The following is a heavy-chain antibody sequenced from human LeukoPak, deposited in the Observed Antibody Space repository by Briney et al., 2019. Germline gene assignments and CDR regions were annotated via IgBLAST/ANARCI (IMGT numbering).Heavy chain of an antibody. V-gene: IGHV4-34*01. J-gene: IGHJ4*02. CDR1: GGSFSGYY. Sequence: KTSETLSLTCAVYGGSFSGYYWSWIRQPPGKGLEWIGEINHSGSTNYNPSLKSRVTISVDTSKNQFSLKLSSVTAADTAVYYCAIRWFGELFFDYWGQGTLVTVSS. CDR2: INHSGST. CDR3: AIRWFGELFFDY. D-gene: IGHD3-10*01.